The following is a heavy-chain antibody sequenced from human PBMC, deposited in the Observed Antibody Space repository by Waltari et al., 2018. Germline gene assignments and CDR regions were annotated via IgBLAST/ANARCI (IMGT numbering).Heavy chain of an antibody. CDR2: MSSSSSYV. D-gene: IGHD1-26*01. V-gene: IGHV3-21*01. CDR1: GFTFSSYS. J-gene: IGHJ3*02. Sequence: EVQLVESGGGLVKPGGSLRLSCAASGFTFSSYSLIWFRQSPGKGLELVPSMSSSSSYVYYADSVKGRFTSSRDNAKNSRYQQMNSLRAEDTAVYYCARDREMATIPKAFDIWGQGTMVTVSS. CDR3: ARDREMATIPKAFDI.